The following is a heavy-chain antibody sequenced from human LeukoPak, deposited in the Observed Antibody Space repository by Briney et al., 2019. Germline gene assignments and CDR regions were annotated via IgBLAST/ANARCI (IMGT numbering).Heavy chain of an antibody. CDR1: GFTFSNHG. V-gene: IGHV3-23*01. CDR2: VSDSGSDT. CDR3: AKRVPYSSSSVYFDN. Sequence: GGSLRLSCAASGFTFSNHGMSWVRQASGKGLEWVSAVSDSGSDTYYEDSVKGRFTVSRDNSKNALYLQMNSLRAEDTAVYYCAKRVPYSSSSVYFDNWGQGTLVTVSS. D-gene: IGHD6-6*01. J-gene: IGHJ4*02.